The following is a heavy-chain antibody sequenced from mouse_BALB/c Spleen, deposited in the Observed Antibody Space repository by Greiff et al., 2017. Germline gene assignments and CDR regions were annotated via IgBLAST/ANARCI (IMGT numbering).Heavy chain of an antibody. V-gene: IGHV5-6-4*01. CDR2: ISSGGSYT. CDR1: GFTFSSYT. J-gene: IGHJ4*01. CDR3: TRVGGDYAMDY. Sequence: EVQLVESGGGLVKPGGSLKLSCAASGFTFSSYTMSWVRQTPEKRLEWVATISSGGSYTYYPDSVKGRFTISRDNAKNTLYLQMSSLKSEDTAMYYCTRVGGDYAMDYWGQGTSVTVSS.